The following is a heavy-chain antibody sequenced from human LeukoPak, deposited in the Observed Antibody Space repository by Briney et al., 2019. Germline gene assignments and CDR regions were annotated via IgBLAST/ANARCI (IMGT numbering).Heavy chain of an antibody. Sequence: GGSLRLSCAASAFTFSNYWMGWVRQAPGKGLEWVANIKPDGSEKYYVDSVKGRFTISRDNAKKSLNLQMSSLRAEDTAVYYCARDPTTSQGSDAFDIWGQGTRVTVSS. D-gene: IGHD1-1*01. V-gene: IGHV3-7*01. J-gene: IGHJ3*02. CDR1: AFTFSNYW. CDR2: IKPDGSEK. CDR3: ARDPTTSQGSDAFDI.